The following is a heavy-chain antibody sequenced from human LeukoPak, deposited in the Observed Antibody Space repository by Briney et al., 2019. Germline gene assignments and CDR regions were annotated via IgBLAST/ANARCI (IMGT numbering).Heavy chain of an antibody. D-gene: IGHD2-15*01. CDR3: ARQDCSCGSCLYGMDV. CDR2: IYYSGST. Sequence: PSQTLSLTCTVSGGSISSGDYYWSWIRQPPGKGLEWIGYIYYSGSTYYNPSLKSRVTISIDTSKNQLSLKLSSVAAADTAVDYCARQDCSCGSCLYGMDVWGQGTTVTVSS. V-gene: IGHV4-30-4*01. CDR1: GGSISSGDYY. J-gene: IGHJ6*02.